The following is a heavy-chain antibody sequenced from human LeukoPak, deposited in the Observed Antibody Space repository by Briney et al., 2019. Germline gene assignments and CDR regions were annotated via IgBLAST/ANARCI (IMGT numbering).Heavy chain of an antibody. J-gene: IGHJ4*02. V-gene: IGHV3-72*01. CDR3: VRGHNSFDY. Sequence: GGSLRLSCAASGFTLSDHYMDWVRQAPRKGLEWVGRTGDRTHSYSTEYAASVKGRFTISRDDSKNSFYLQMNSLKTEDTAVYYCVRGHNSFDYWGQGTLVTVSS. CDR1: GFTLSDHY. D-gene: IGHD1-14*01. CDR2: TGDRTHSYST.